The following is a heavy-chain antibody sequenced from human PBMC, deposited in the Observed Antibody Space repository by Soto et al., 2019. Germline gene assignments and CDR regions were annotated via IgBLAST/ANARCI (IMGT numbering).Heavy chain of an antibody. CDR3: TRVRGYSGLGGMDI. CDR2: ITGGSNYI. D-gene: IGHD5-12*01. CDR1: GFTFNTYT. Sequence: EVPLVESGGGLVKPGGSLRLSCAASGFTFNTYTMNWVRQAPGKGLEWVSSITGGSNYIYYRDSVKGRFTISRDNAKNSVYLQMNSLRAEDTALYYCTRVRGYSGLGGMDIWGEGTTVTVSS. J-gene: IGHJ6*04. V-gene: IGHV3-21*01.